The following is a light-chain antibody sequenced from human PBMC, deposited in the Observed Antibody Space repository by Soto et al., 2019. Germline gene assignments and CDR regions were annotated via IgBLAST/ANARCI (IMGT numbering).Light chain of an antibody. Sequence: QSVLTQPPSASGTPGQRVTISCSGSSSNIGSKYVYWYQQLPGTAPKLLIYSNNQRPSGVPDRFSGSKSGTSASLAISGLRSEDEADYYCAAWDDSLSGFLFGGGTKLTV. V-gene: IGLV1-47*02. J-gene: IGLJ3*02. CDR2: SNN. CDR3: AAWDDSLSGFL. CDR1: SSNIGSKY.